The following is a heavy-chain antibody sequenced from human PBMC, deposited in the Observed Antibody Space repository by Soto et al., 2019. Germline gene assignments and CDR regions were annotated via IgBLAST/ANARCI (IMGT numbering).Heavy chain of an antibody. Sequence: SQTLSLTCAISGDSVSSNSAAWNWIRQSPSRGLEWLGRTYYRSKWYNDYAVSVKSRITINPDTSKNQFSLQLNSVTPEDTAVYYCARDRDIVVVPAAISFDYWGQGTLVTVSS. CDR1: GDSVSSNSAA. CDR2: TYYRSKWYN. CDR3: ARDRDIVVVPAAISFDY. J-gene: IGHJ4*02. D-gene: IGHD2-2*01. V-gene: IGHV6-1*01.